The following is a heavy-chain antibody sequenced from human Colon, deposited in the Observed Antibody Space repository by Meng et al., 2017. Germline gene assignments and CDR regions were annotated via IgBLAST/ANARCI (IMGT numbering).Heavy chain of an antibody. CDR2: INHTGNT. CDR1: GGSFSGYS. Sequence: QVHLNQWGAGLLKPSETLSLTCAVYGGSFSGYSWSWIRQPPGKGLEWIGEINHTGNTSYNPSLKSRLTISVDTSKNQFSLNLSSVTAADTALYYCARSVRLGVAGKSGAYWGQGTLVTVSS. CDR3: ARSVRLGVAGKSGAY. J-gene: IGHJ4*02. V-gene: IGHV4-34*01. D-gene: IGHD6-19*01.